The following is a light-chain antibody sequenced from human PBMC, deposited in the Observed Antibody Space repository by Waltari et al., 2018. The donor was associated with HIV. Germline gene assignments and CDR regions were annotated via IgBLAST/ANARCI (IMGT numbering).Light chain of an antibody. Sequence: QSVLTQPPSASGTPGQRVTFSCSGSSSNIGSNPVDWYQKLPGTAPRLLRYNNNQRPSGVPDRFSGSKSGTSASLAISGLQSEDEADYYCAAWDDSLNGHVLFGGGTKLTVL. J-gene: IGLJ2*01. CDR1: SSNIGSNP. CDR2: NNN. CDR3: AAWDDSLNGHVL. V-gene: IGLV1-44*01.